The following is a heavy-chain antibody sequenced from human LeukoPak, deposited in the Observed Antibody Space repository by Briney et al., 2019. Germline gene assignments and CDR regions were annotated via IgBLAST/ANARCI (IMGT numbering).Heavy chain of an antibody. CDR1: GFTFSSYS. J-gene: IGHJ4*02. CDR3: ARAGIAAAGD. CDR2: ISSSSSYI. V-gene: IGHV3-21*01. Sequence: GGSLRLSCAAPGFTFSSYSMNWVRQAPGKGLEWVSSISSSSSYIYYADSVKGRFTISRDNAKNSLYLQMNSLRAEDTAVYYCARAGIAAAGDWGQGTLVTVSS. D-gene: IGHD6-13*01.